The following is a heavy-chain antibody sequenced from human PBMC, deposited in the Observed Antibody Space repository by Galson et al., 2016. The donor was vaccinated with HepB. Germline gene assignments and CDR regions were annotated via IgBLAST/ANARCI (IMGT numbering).Heavy chain of an antibody. CDR2: ISAYNGHT. Sequence: SVKVSCKASGYTFIDYGISWVRLAPGQGLEWMGWISAYNGHTNYAQNLQGRVTLTRETSTTTAYMELRNLRSDDTAVYYCAREAKYYYGSGSYVVWDYSFHGMDVWGQGTTVTVSS. D-gene: IGHD3-10*01. J-gene: IGHJ6*02. CDR3: AREAKYYYGSGSYVVWDYSFHGMDV. V-gene: IGHV1-18*01. CDR1: GYTFIDYG.